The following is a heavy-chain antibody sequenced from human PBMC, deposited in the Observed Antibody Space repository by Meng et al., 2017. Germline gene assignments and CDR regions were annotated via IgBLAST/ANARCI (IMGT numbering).Heavy chain of an antibody. CDR1: GFTVSSNY. CDR2: IYSGGST. Sequence: VKLVGNGGGLIQPGGSLGLSCAASGFTVSSNYMSWVRQAPGKGLEWVSVIYSGGSTYYADSVKGRFTISRDNSKNTLYLQMNSLRAEGTAVYYCARGGSYYSYWGQGTLVTVSS. V-gene: IGHV3-53*02. CDR3: ARGGSYYSY. J-gene: IGHJ4*02. D-gene: IGHD1-26*01.